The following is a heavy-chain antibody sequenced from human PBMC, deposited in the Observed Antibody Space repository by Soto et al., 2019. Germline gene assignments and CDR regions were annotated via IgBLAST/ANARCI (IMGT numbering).Heavy chain of an antibody. V-gene: IGHV1-18*01. CDR2: ISGYNGAT. CDR3: ARLGEYQLSSFFAF. J-gene: IGHJ4*02. CDR1: GYSLSSYG. Sequence: ASVKVSCKVSGYSLSSYGVNWVRQAPGQGLEWVGWISGYNGATNYAQKFQGRVTMTADTSTATAYMELRGLRSDDTAVYYCARLGEYQLSSFFAFGGQGTLVPVSS. D-gene: IGHD3-16*01.